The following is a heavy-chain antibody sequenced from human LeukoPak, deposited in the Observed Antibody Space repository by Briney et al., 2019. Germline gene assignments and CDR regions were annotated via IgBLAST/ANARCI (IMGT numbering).Heavy chain of an antibody. CDR2: INQRRST. V-gene: IGHV4-34*01. CDR3: AREGFSGIADY. CDR1: GESFSGYS. J-gene: IGHJ4*02. D-gene: IGHD3-10*01. Sequence: SETLSLTCVVYGESFSGYSWSWIRQPPGKGLEWIGEINQRRSTNYNPSLKSRVTISVVTSKNQLSLKLSSVTAADTAVYYCAREGFSGIADYWGQGTLVTVSS.